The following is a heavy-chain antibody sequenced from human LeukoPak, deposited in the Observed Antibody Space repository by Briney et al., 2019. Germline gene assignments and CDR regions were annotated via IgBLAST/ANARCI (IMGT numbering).Heavy chain of an antibody. J-gene: IGHJ2*01. CDR2: IWYDGSSK. D-gene: IGHD2-2*01. V-gene: IGHV3-33*01. CDR1: GFTFSSYG. CDR3: ARDYCSSTSCYDRYYWYFDL. Sequence: GGSLRFSCAASGFTFSSYGMHWVRQAPGKGLEWVAVIWYDGSSKYYADSVKGRFTISRDNSKNTLYLQMNSLRAEDTAVYYCARDYCSSTSCYDRYYWYFDLWGRGTLVTVSS.